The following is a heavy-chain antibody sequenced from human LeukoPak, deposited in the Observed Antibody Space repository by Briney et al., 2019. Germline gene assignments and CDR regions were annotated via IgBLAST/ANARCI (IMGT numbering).Heavy chain of an antibody. CDR3: AKVPYYYGSGSNGY. J-gene: IGHJ4*02. CDR2: ISGSGGST. V-gene: IGHV3-23*01. CDR1: GFTFSSYG. D-gene: IGHD3-10*01. Sequence: GGSLRLSCAASGFTFSSYGMSWVRQAPGKGLEWVSAISGSGGSTYYADSVKGRFTISRDNSKSTLYLQMNSLRAEDTAVYYCAKVPYYYGSGSNGYWGQGTLVTVSS.